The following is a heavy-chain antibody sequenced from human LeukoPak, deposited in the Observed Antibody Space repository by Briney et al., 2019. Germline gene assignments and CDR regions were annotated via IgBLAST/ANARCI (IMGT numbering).Heavy chain of an antibody. CDR2: IDPNSGGT. V-gene: IGHV1-2*02. J-gene: IGHJ4*02. Sequence: GASVKVSCKASGYTFTGYYMHWVRQAPGQGLEWMGWIDPNSGGTNYAQKFQGRVTMTRDTSISTAYMELSRLRSDDTAVYYCASELYYYDSSGYYPLDYWGQGTLVTVSS. CDR1: GYTFTGYY. D-gene: IGHD3-22*01. CDR3: ASELYYYDSSGYYPLDY.